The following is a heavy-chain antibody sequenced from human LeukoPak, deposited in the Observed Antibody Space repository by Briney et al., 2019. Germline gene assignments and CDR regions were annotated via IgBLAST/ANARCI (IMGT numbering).Heavy chain of an antibody. J-gene: IGHJ5*02. D-gene: IGHD5-24*01. CDR2: LCGNCDRK. Sequence: PWGSLRLSCVASGFTLGSQAMSWVRQAPGKGLEWVSALCGNCDRKYYADSVKGRFTISRDNSKNILYLQMNSLRAEDTAVYCCVKNHGDGGPHWFDPWGQGTLVNVSS. CDR1: GFTLGSQA. CDR3: VKNHGDGGPHWFDP. V-gene: IGHV3-23*01.